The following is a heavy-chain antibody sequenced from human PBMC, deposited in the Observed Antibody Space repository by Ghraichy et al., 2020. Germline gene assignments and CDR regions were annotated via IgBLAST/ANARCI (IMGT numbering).Heavy chain of an antibody. CDR3: ARDMNEDYGETLFDY. D-gene: IGHD4-17*01. Sequence: GESLNISCAASGFTFSDYYLSWIRQAPGKGLEWVSYISASGTTIYYADSVKGRFTISRDNAKNSLYLQMNSLRAEDTAVYYCARDMNEDYGETLFDYWGQGTLVTVSS. J-gene: IGHJ4*02. V-gene: IGHV3-11*01. CDR2: ISASGTTI. CDR1: GFTFSDYY.